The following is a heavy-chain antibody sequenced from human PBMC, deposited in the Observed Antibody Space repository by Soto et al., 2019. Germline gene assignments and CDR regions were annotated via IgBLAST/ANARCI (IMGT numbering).Heavy chain of an antibody. J-gene: IGHJ5*02. V-gene: IGHV4-34*01. Sequence: SETLSLTCAVYGGSFSGYYWSWIRQPPGKGLEWIGEINHSGSTNYNPSLKSRVTISVDTSKNQFSLKLSSVTAADTAVYYCARGRGRGLGYCSGGSCQGGWFDPWGQGTLVTVSS. CDR2: INHSGST. CDR3: ARGRGRGLGYCSGGSCQGGWFDP. D-gene: IGHD2-15*01. CDR1: GGSFSGYY.